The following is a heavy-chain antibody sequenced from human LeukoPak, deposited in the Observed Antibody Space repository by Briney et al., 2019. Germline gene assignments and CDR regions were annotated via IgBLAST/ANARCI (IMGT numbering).Heavy chain of an antibody. CDR2: IYHSGST. Sequence: PSQTLSLTCTVSGGSISSGDYYWSWIRQPPGKGLEWIGYIYHSGSTYYNPSLKSRVIISVDRSKNQFSLKLSSVTAADTAVYYCARGTLTMVRGRGRYYFNYWGQGTLVTVSS. CDR1: GGSISSGDYY. D-gene: IGHD3-10*01. CDR3: ARGTLTMVRGRGRYYFNY. J-gene: IGHJ4*02. V-gene: IGHV4-30-2*01.